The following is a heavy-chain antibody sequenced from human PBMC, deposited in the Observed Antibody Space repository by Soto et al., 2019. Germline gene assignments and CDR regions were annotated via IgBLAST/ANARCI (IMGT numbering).Heavy chain of an antibody. V-gene: IGHV4-31*03. J-gene: IGHJ1*01. CDR2: IYYSGST. CDR3: ARDAAPEYFQH. Sequence: PSGTLSLTCTVSGGSISSGGYYWSWIRQHPGKGLEWIGYIYYSGSTYYNPSLKSRVTISVDTSKNQFSLKLSSVTAADTAVYYCARDAAPEYFQHWGQGTLVTAPQ. CDR1: GGSISSGGYY.